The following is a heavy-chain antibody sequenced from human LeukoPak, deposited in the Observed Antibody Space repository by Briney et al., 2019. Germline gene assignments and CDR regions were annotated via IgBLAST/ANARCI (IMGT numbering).Heavy chain of an antibody. CDR2: INHSGST. Sequence: PSETLSLTCAVYGGSFSGYYWSWIRQPPGKGLEWIGEINHSGSTNYNPSLKSRVTISVDTSKNQFSLKLSSVTAADTAVYYCARGGDGDYALFDYRGQGTLVTVSS. CDR3: ARGGDGDYALFDY. V-gene: IGHV4-34*01. J-gene: IGHJ4*02. D-gene: IGHD4-17*01. CDR1: GGSFSGYY.